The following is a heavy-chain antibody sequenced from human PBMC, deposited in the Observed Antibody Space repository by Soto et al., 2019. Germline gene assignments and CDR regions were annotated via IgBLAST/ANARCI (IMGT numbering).Heavy chain of an antibody. CDR2: INHSGST. V-gene: IGHV4-34*01. J-gene: IGHJ2*01. Sequence: PGKGQEWIGEINHSGSTNYNPSLKSRVTISVDTSKNQFSLKMSSVSALDTVVYFFFQAEDGIRDVRSVSAFLLNRSSDL. CDR3: FQAEDGIRDVRSVSAFLLNRSSDL. D-gene: IGHD3-10*02.